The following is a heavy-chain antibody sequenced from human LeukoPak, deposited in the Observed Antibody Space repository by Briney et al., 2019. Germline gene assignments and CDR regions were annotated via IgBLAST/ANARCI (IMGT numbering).Heavy chain of an antibody. CDR2: IQPGDSST. CDR1: GYIFTGYW. V-gene: IGHV5-51*01. Sequence: GESLKISCKGSGYIFTGYWIGWVRQMPGKGLEWMGIIQPGDSSTKYSPSFQGQVTFSADKSISTAYLQWSSLKASDTAIYYCARQSSSWYSFDPWGQGTLVTVPS. D-gene: IGHD6-13*01. CDR3: ARQSSSWYSFDP. J-gene: IGHJ5*02.